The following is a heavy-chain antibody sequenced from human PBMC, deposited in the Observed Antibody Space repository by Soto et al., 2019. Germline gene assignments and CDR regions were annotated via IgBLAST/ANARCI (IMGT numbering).Heavy chain of an antibody. D-gene: IGHD1-7*01. CDR3: ARNWARYNWNYLDL. J-gene: IGHJ5*02. Sequence: EVQLVESGGGLVQPGGSLRLSCAASGFNVSNKYMSWVRQAPGKGLEWVSVIYGGGDTKYVDSVKGRFTISRHNSKNTLYLQMNSLRTEDTAVYYCARNWARYNWNYLDLWGQGTLVTVSS. V-gene: IGHV3-53*04. CDR2: IYGGGDT. CDR1: GFNVSNKY.